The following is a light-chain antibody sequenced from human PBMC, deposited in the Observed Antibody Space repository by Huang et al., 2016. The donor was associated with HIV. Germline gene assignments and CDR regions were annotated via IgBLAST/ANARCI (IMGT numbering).Light chain of an antibody. CDR2: AAS. CDR1: QDINTN. V-gene: IGKV1-9*01. CDR3: QQLNSYPVT. J-gene: IGKJ5*01. Sequence: IQLTQSPSSLSASVGDRVTITCRASQDINTNLAWYQQKPGKAPKVLIYAASTLQSGVPFRCSGSASGLYFSLTIDNLQPEDFATYYCQQLNSYPVTFGQGTRLDI.